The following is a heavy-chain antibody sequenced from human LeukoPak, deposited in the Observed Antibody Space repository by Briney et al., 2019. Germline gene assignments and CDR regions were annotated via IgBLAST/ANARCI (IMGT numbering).Heavy chain of an antibody. V-gene: IGHV3-64*01. D-gene: IGHD1-26*01. Sequence: PGGSLRLSCAASGFTFSSYAMHWVRQAPGKGLEYVSAISSNGGSTYYANSVKGRFTISRDNSKNTLYLQMGSLRAEDMAVYYCARVGGSSRAYFDYWGQGTLVTVSS. J-gene: IGHJ4*02. CDR1: GFTFSSYA. CDR3: ARVGGSSRAYFDY. CDR2: ISSNGGST.